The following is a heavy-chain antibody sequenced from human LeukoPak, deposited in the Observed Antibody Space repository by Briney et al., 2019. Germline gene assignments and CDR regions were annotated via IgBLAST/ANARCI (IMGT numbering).Heavy chain of an antibody. D-gene: IGHD2-15*01. CDR1: GFTVSSNY. Sequence: GSLRLSCAASGFTVSSNYMSWVRQAPGKGLEWVSVIYSGGSTYYADSVKGRFTISRDNSKNTLYLQMNSLRAEDTAVYYCARDRCSGGSCFRDAFDIWGQGTMVTVSS. V-gene: IGHV3-53*01. J-gene: IGHJ3*02. CDR2: IYSGGST. CDR3: ARDRCSGGSCFRDAFDI.